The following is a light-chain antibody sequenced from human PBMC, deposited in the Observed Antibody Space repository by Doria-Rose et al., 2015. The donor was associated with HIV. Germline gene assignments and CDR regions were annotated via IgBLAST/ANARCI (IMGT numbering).Light chain of an antibody. V-gene: IGKV3-20*01. J-gene: IGKJ1*01. Sequence: TQSPGTLSLSPGERATLSCRASQSFSSTYLAWYRQKPGRAHSLLIYDGSTRATGIPDRFSASGSGTDFTLTINRLEPEDFALYYCHQYGTSWTSGQGTKVEI. CDR3: HQYGTSWT. CDR2: DGS. CDR1: QSFSSTY.